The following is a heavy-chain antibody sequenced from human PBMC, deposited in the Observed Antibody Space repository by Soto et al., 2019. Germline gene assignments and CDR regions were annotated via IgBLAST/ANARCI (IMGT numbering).Heavy chain of an antibody. CDR1: GYAFTSDD. J-gene: IGHJ4*02. CDR2: MNPNNGNT. CDR3: ANGPRNWGFDY. Sequence: QVQLVQSGAEVKKPGASVKISCKASGYAFTSDDFNWVRQATGQGREWMGWMNPNNGNTAYAQKFQSSVTMNRDTSIGTAYMELSSLTSEDTAVYYCANGPRNWGFDYWGQGTLVTVSS. D-gene: IGHD7-27*01. V-gene: IGHV1-8*01.